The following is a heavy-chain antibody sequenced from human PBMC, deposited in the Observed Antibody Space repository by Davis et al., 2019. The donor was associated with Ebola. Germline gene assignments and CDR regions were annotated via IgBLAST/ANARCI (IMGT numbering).Heavy chain of an antibody. Sequence: ASVKVSCKASGYTFTSYGISWVRQAPGQGLEWMGWISAYNGNTNYAQKLQGRVTMTTDTSTTTAYMEVGSLRSDDTAVYYCARAQFPTTSDHWGQGTPVTVSS. CDR2: ISAYNGNT. D-gene: IGHD1-1*01. V-gene: IGHV1-18*01. J-gene: IGHJ1*01. CDR3: ARAQFPTTSDH. CDR1: GYTFTSYG.